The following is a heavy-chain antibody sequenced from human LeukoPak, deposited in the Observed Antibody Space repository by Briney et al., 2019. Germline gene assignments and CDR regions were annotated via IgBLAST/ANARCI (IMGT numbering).Heavy chain of an antibody. Sequence: PGGSLRLSCAASGSTFDDYAMHWVRQAPGKGLEWVSLISWDGGSTYYADSVKGRFTISRDNSKNSLYLQMNSLRAEDTALYYCARSSGSFDYWGQGTLVTVSS. CDR3: ARSSGSFDY. J-gene: IGHJ4*02. CDR1: GSTFDDYA. D-gene: IGHD3-22*01. CDR2: ISWDGGST. V-gene: IGHV3-43D*03.